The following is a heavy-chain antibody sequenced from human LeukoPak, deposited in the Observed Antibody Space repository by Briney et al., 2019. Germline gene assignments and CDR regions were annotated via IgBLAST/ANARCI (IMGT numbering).Heavy chain of an antibody. CDR1: GFPFSDYY. D-gene: IGHD3-10*01. V-gene: IGHV3-11*01. CDR3: ARDLPPPLRFFDY. CDR2: ISSSGSTI. J-gene: IGHJ4*02. Sequence: GGSLRLSCAASGFPFSDYYMSWIRQAPGKGLEWVSYISSSGSTIYYADSVKGRFTISRDNAKNSLYLQMNSLRAEDTAVYYCARDLPPPLRFFDYWGQGTLVTVSS.